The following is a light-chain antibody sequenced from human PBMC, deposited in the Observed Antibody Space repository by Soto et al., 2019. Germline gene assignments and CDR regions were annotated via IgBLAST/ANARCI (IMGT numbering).Light chain of an antibody. CDR3: QQYNNWPLT. CDR2: GAS. J-gene: IGKJ5*01. Sequence: EIVLTQSPATLSLSPGERATLSCRASQSVSYYLAWYQQKPGQAPRLLIYGASSRATGIPVRFSGSGSGTEFTLTISSLQSEDFAVYYCQQYNNWPLTFGQGTRLEIK. V-gene: IGKV3-15*01. CDR1: QSVSYY.